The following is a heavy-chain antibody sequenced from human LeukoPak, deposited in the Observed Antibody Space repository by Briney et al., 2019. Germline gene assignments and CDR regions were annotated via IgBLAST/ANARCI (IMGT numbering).Heavy chain of an antibody. J-gene: IGHJ4*02. CDR1: GYTFTGYY. Sequence: ASVKVSCKASGYTFTGYYMHWVRQAPGQGLEWMGWINPNSDGTNYAQKFQGRVTMTRDTSISTAYMELSRLRSDDTAVYYCARGRWLQPIDYWGQGTLVTVSS. CDR2: INPNSDGT. CDR3: ARGRWLQPIDY. V-gene: IGHV1-2*02. D-gene: IGHD5-24*01.